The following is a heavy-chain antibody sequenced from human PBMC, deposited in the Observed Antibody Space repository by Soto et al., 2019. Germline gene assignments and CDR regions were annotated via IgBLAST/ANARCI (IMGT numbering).Heavy chain of an antibody. CDR3: ARHDNGVTSD. J-gene: IGHJ4*02. CDR2: IYYTGST. CDR1: SGSIINNY. D-gene: IGHD1-20*01. V-gene: IGHV4-59*08. Sequence: SETLSLTCTVSSGSIINNYWSWIRQPPGKGLEWIGYIYYTGSTYYNPSLESRVIISVDTSKNQFSLNLNSVTAADTAVYFWARHDNGVTSDWGQGTLVTVAS.